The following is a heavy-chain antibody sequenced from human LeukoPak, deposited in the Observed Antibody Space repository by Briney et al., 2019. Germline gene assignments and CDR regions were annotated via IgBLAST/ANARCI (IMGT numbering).Heavy chain of an antibody. Sequence: GGSLRLSCTASEFTFGDYAMTWVRQAPGKGLEWVGFIRSKAFGGTTEYAASVKGRFTISRDDSKSIAYLQMNSLKTEDTAVYYYTRAPYSNYVNLDYWGQGTLVTVSS. CDR2: IRSKAFGGTT. CDR1: EFTFGDYA. V-gene: IGHV3-49*04. CDR3: TRAPYSNYVNLDY. J-gene: IGHJ4*02. D-gene: IGHD4-11*01.